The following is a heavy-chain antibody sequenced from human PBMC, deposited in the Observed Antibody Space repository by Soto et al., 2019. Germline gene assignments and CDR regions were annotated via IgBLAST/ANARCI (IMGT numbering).Heavy chain of an antibody. J-gene: IGHJ4*02. V-gene: IGHV1-18*01. CDR1: GYTFTNYG. Sequence: GASVKVSCKASGYTFTNYGISWVRQAPGQGLEWMGWISAYNGNTNFAQKLQGRVTMTTDTSTSTAYMELRSLRSDDTAVYYCASDNSSGWYYFDYWGQGTLVTVSS. D-gene: IGHD6-19*01. CDR2: ISAYNGNT. CDR3: ASDNSSGWYYFDY.